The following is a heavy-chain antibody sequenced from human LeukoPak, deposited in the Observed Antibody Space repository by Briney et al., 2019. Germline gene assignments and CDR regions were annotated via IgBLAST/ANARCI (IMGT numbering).Heavy chain of an antibody. V-gene: IGHV3-23*01. CDR2: ISGSGGST. D-gene: IGHD1-26*01. CDR1: GFTFSSYA. CDR3: AKLKEEQGGVDF. Sequence: PGGSLRLSCAASGFTFSSYAMSWVRQAPGKGLEWVSAISGSGGSTYYADSVKGRFTISRDNSKNTLSLQMTSLRAEDTAVYYCAKLKEEQGGVDFWGQGTLVTVSS. J-gene: IGHJ4*02.